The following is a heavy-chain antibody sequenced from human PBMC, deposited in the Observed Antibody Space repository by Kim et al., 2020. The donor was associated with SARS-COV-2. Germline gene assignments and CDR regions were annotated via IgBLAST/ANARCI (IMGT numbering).Heavy chain of an antibody. CDR1: GGSISSSRSF. CDR3: ASQAKRIVGYVGRWPPPREERDCYCDL. J-gene: IGHJ2*01. V-gene: IGHV4-39*01. CDR2: TYYSGNT. D-gene: IGHD5-12*01. Sequence: SETLSLTCTVSGGSISSSRSFWAWIRQPPGKGLQWIGTTYYSGNTLYNPSPESCVTSSVDTSENRFSLNVNAVTAADTAMYCCASQAKRIVGYVGRWPPPREERDCYCDLWGRGTRVTVSS.